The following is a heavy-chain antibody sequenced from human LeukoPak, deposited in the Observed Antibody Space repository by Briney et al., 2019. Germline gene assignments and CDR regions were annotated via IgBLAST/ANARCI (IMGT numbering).Heavy chain of an antibody. J-gene: IGHJ4*02. CDR3: ARGGSEGWLQFADILDY. Sequence: GGSLRLSCAASGFTFSSYAMSWVRQAPGKGLEWVSVIYSGGSTYYADSVKGRFTISRDNSKNTLYLQMNSLGAEDTAVYYCARGGSEGWLQFADILDYWGQGTLVTVSS. V-gene: IGHV3-66*01. D-gene: IGHD5-24*01. CDR1: GFTFSSYA. CDR2: IYSGGST.